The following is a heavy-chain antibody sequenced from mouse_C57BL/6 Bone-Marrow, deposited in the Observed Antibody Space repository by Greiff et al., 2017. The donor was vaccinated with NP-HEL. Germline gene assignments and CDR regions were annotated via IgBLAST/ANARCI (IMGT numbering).Heavy chain of an antibody. CDR3: ARGGGSYWYFDV. J-gene: IGHJ1*03. Sequence: VQLQQPGAELVKPGASVKMSCKASGYTFTSYWITWVKQRPGQGLEWIGDIYPGSGSTNYNEKFKSKATLTVDTSSRTAYMQLSSLTSEDSAVYYCARGGGSYWYFDVWGTGTTVTVSS. CDR1: GYTFTSYW. D-gene: IGHD1-1*01. V-gene: IGHV1-55*01. CDR2: IYPGSGST.